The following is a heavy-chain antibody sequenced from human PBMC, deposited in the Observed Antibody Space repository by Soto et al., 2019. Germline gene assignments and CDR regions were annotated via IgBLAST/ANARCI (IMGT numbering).Heavy chain of an antibody. Sequence: GGSLRLSCEASGFTFSSYPMHWVRQAPGKGLEWVTVISYDGGNQYYADSVKGRFTISRDNSKDTLYLQMHSLRSDDTAVYFCARGPVTQTSFIDHWGQGTLVTVSS. CDR2: ISYDGGNQ. J-gene: IGHJ4*02. D-gene: IGHD4-4*01. CDR3: ARGPVTQTSFIDH. CDR1: GFTFSSYP. V-gene: IGHV3-30-3*01.